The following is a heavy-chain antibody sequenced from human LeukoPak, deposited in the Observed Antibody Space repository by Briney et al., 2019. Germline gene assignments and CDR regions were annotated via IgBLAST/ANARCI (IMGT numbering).Heavy chain of an antibody. V-gene: IGHV3-33*06. CDR2: IWSDGSNK. CDR3: AKVPRAGYSSGWYIGWFDP. D-gene: IGHD6-19*01. Sequence: GGSLRLSCAASGFTFSGYGMHWVRQAPGKGLEWVTVIWSDGSNKYYADSVKGRFTISRDNSKNTLYLQMNSLRAEDAAVYYCAKVPRAGYSSGWYIGWFDPWGQGTLVTVSS. CDR1: GFTFSGYG. J-gene: IGHJ5*02.